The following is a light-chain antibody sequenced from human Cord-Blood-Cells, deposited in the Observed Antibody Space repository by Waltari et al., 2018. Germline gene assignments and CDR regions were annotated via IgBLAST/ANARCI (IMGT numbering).Light chain of an antibody. Sequence: EIVMTQSPATLSVSPAERATPSCRANQSVSSNLAWYQQKPGQAPRLLIYGASTRATGIPARFSGSGSGTEFTLTISSLQAEDFAVYYCQQYNTWPYTFGQGTKLEIK. J-gene: IGKJ2*01. CDR2: GAS. CDR1: QSVSSN. V-gene: IGKV3-15*01. CDR3: QQYNTWPYT.